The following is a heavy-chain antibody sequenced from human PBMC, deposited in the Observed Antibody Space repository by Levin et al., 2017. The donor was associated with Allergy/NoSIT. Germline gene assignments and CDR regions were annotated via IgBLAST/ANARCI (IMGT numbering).Heavy chain of an antibody. V-gene: IGHV3-15*01. CDR3: SSDLPTRGVGELDY. D-gene: IGHD1-26*01. J-gene: IGHJ4*02. CDR2: VKSKVDGETT. Sequence: GASVKVSCAASGFTFSGAWMHWVRQGPGKGLEWVGRVKSKVDGETTDYGAPVKGRFFMSRDDSRDIFYLEMNSLKTEDTAVYYCSSDLPTRGVGELDYWGQGTHVTVSS. CDR1: GFTFSGAW.